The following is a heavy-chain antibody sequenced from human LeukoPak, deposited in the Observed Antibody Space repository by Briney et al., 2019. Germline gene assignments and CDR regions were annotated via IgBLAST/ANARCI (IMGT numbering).Heavy chain of an antibody. V-gene: IGHV3-21*01. Sequence: PGGSLRLSCAGSGFTFDTYNMNWVRQAPGKGLEWVSSISSSSSYIYYADSVKGRFTISRDTSKNTLYLQMNILRVEDTAVYFCAREQWFDPWGQGTLVIVSS. CDR2: ISSSSSYI. CDR1: GFTFDTYN. J-gene: IGHJ5*02. CDR3: AREQWFDP.